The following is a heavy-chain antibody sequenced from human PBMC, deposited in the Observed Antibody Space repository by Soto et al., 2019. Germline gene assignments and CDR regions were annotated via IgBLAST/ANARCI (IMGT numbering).Heavy chain of an antibody. J-gene: IGHJ4*02. CDR2: MNPNTGNS. CDR3: ARRAETNGWNGFGADKYYFDF. Sequence: GASVKVSCKASGYTFTSYDIYWVRQATGQGLEWMGWMNPNTGNSAYAQKFQGRVTVTSDTSINTVHMELNSLRFEDTAVYYCARRAETNGWNGFGADKYYFDFWGQGTLVTVSS. D-gene: IGHD1-1*01. CDR1: GYTFTSYD. V-gene: IGHV1-8*01.